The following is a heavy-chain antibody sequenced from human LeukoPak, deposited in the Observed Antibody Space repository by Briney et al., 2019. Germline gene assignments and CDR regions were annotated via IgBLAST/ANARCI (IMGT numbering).Heavy chain of an antibody. CDR2: MSGDATST. D-gene: IGHD6-13*01. CDR1: GFTFSSFA. CDR3: AKRTSGSSWYSSDS. J-gene: IGHJ4*02. V-gene: IGHV3-23*01. Sequence: GGSLRLSCAASGFTFSSFAMNWVRQAPGKGLEWVSTMSGDATSTYYADSVKGRFTISRDNSKTTLFLQMNNLRAEDTAVYYCAKRTSGSSWYSSDSWGQGTLVTVSS.